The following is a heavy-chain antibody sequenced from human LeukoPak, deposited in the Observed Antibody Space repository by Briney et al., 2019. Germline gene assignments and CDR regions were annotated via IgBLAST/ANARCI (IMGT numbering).Heavy chain of an antibody. Sequence: GGSLRLSCAASGFTFSSYAMHWVRQAPGKGLEWVAVISYDGRNEHYADSVKGRFTISRDNSKNTVFLQMNTLRTEDTAVYFCAKDKPIDYWGQGTLVTVSS. V-gene: IGHV3-30*04. D-gene: IGHD1-14*01. CDR3: AKDKPIDY. J-gene: IGHJ4*02. CDR2: ISYDGRNE. CDR1: GFTFSSYA.